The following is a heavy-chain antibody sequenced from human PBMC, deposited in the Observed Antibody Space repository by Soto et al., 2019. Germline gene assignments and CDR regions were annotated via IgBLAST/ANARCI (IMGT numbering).Heavy chain of an antibody. CDR3: ACYRGYYYGMDV. V-gene: IGHV3-23*01. CDR2: ISGSGGST. Sequence: VQLLESGGGLVQPGGSLRLSCAASGFTFSSYAMSWVRQAPGKGLEWVSAISGSGGSTYYADSVKGRFTISRDNSKNTLYLQMNSLRAEDTAVYYCACYRGYYYGMDVWGQGTTVTVSS. CDR1: GFTFSSYA. D-gene: IGHD2-15*01. J-gene: IGHJ6*02.